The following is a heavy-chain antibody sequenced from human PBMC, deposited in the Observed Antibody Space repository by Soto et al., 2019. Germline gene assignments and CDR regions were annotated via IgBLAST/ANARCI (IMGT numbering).Heavy chain of an antibody. Sequence: ASVKVSCKASGFSFIDYSILWVRQAPGQSLEWLGWINAGNGNTKYSHKFQDRVTITSDTSATTTCMELRSLRSEDTAVFYCARSAKKTWLPDFWGQGTLVTVS. J-gene: IGHJ1*01. CDR1: GFSFIDYS. CDR3: ARSAKKTWLPDF. D-gene: IGHD5-12*01. CDR2: INAGNGNT. V-gene: IGHV1-3*01.